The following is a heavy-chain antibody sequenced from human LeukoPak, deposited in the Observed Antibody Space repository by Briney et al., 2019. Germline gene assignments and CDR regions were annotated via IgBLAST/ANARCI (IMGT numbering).Heavy chain of an antibody. CDR1: GGSISSSSYY. V-gene: IGHV4-39*07. J-gene: IGHJ4*02. Sequence: SETLSLTCTVSGGSISSSSYYWGWIRQPPGKGLEWIGSIYYSGSTYYNPSLKSRVTISVDTSKNQFSLKLSSVTAADTAVYYCARILTAGPNAPYYFDYWGQGTLVTVSS. CDR3: ARILTAGPNAPYYFDY. CDR2: IYYSGST. D-gene: IGHD6-13*01.